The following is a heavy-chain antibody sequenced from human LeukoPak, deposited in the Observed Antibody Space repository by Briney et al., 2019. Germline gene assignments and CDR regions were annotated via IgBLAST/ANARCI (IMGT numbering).Heavy chain of an antibody. CDR2: IRYDGSNK. CDR3: AKGLYYYDSSGHPD. V-gene: IGHV3-30*02. Sequence: GGSLRLSCAASGFTFSSYGMHWVRQAPGKGLEWVAFIRYDGSNKYYADSVKGRLTISRDNSKNTVFLQMNSLRDEDTAVYYCAKGLYYYDSSGHPDWGQGTLVTVSS. D-gene: IGHD3-22*01. CDR1: GFTFSSYG. J-gene: IGHJ4*02.